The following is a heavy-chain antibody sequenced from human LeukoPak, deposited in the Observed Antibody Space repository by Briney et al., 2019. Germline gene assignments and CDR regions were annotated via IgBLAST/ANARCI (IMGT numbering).Heavy chain of an antibody. CDR3: AKDFVGVLPETFDH. CDR2: ISPSGGTT. Sequence: GGSLRLSCAASGFTFSNSAMGWVRQAPGKGLEWVAGISPSGGTTYYADSVRGRFTISRDNAKNTLDLQMDSLGAEDTAIYFCAKDFVGVLPETFDHWGQGTLVTVSS. CDR1: GFTFSNSA. V-gene: IGHV3-23*01. J-gene: IGHJ4*02. D-gene: IGHD1-26*01.